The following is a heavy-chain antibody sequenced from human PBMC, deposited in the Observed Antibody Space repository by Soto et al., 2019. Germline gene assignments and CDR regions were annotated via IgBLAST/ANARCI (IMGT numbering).Heavy chain of an antibody. V-gene: IGHV1-69*01. CDR3: AKEVGTTHYYSYTRDG. D-gene: IGHD1-1*01. CDR1: GGIFSNYA. Sequence: QVQLVQSGAEVKKPGSSVKVSCKASGGIFSNYAISWVRQAPGQGLEWIGGIIPIYGITKYAQKFQGRVTIPADDATTPVYMEQSSLRSDDTAVCYCAKEVGTTHYYSYTRDGWGQGTSVIVSA. CDR2: IIPIYGIT. J-gene: IGHJ6*01.